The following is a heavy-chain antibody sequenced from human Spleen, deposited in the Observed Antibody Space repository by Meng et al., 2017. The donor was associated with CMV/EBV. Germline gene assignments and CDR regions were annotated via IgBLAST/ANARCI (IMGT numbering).Heavy chain of an antibody. CDR1: GFMFSDSY. V-gene: IGHV3-11*01. D-gene: IGHD1-26*01. Sequence: GESLKISCVASGFMFSDSYMSWIRQAPGKGLEWVSYISSTGSTIYYGDSVKGRFTISRDNARNSVFLQMNSLRVEDTAVYYCRRGHWDPVWGRGALVTVSS. CDR3: RRGHWDPV. CDR2: ISSTGSTI. J-gene: IGHJ4*01.